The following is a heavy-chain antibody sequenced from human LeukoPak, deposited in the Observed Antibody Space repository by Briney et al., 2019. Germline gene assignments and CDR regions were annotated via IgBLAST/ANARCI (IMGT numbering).Heavy chain of an antibody. V-gene: IGHV4-4*09. CDR3: ARHRSWDENFDY. CDR1: GGPISSYY. CDR2: IYTSGST. J-gene: IGHJ4*02. Sequence: PSETLSLTCTVSGGPISSYYWSWIRQPPGKGLEWIGYIYTSGSTNYNPSLKSRVTISVDTSKNQFSLKLSSVTAADTAVYYCARHRSWDENFDYWGQGTLVTVSS. D-gene: IGHD1-26*01.